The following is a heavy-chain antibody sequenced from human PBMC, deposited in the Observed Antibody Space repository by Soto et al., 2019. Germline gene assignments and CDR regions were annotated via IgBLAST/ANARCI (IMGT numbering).Heavy chain of an antibody. Sequence: GGSLRLSCAASGFTFSSYAMHWLRQTPGKGLEWVAVISYDGSNKYYADSVKGRFTISRDNSKNTLYLQMNSLRAEDTAVYYCARGNYDFWSYYYYFDYWGQGTLVTVSS. J-gene: IGHJ4*02. D-gene: IGHD3-3*01. CDR3: ARGNYDFWSYYYYFDY. CDR1: GFTFSSYA. CDR2: ISYDGSNK. V-gene: IGHV3-30-3*01.